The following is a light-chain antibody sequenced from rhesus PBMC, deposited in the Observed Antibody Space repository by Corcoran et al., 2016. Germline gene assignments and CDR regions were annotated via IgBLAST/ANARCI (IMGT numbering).Light chain of an antibody. CDR1: QSLLDSDGYTC. CDR2: EVS. CDR3: MQSIEFPPT. V-gene: IGKV2-90*01. J-gene: IGKJ4*01. Sequence: DIVMTQTPLSLPVTPGEPASISCRSSQSLLDSDGYTCLDWYLQKPGQSPQLRIYEVSNRVSGVPDRFSGSGSGTDFTLKISRVEAEDVGVYYCMQSIEFPPTFGGGTKVELK.